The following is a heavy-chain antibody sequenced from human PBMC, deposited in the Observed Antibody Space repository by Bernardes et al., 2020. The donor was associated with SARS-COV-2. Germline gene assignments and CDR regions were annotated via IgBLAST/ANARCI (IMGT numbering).Heavy chain of an antibody. CDR3: SRDLNFNFFDY. D-gene: IGHD1-20*01. V-gene: IGHV3-74*01. CDR2: ISHDAAIA. Sequence: ASEFNFGDYVMHWVRQAPGQGLVWVSRISHDAAIATYADSVKGRFTVFRDNAKNTLYLQMNSLRAEDTAVYYCSRDLNFNFFDYWGQGSLVTVSS. J-gene: IGHJ4*02. CDR1: EFNFGDYV.